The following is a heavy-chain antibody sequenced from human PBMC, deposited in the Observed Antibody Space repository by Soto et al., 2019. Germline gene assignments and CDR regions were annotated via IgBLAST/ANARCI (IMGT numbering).Heavy chain of an antibody. Sequence: ASVKVPCKASGYTFTSYDINWVRQATGQGPEWMGWMSPNTGTIVYAQKFQCRVTMTRNTSTSTAYMTLSSLRSEDTAVYYCARDRHGIKKYEDFDIRRQGTTVTV. V-gene: IGHV1-8*01. J-gene: IGHJ3*02. CDR2: MSPNTGTI. D-gene: IGHD1-20*01. CDR3: ARDRHGIKKYEDFDI. CDR1: GYTFTSYD.